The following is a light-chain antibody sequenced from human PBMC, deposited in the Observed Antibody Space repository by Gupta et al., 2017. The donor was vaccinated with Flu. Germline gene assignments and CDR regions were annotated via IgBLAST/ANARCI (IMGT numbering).Light chain of an antibody. CDR2: AAS. V-gene: IGKV1-39*01. CDR3: QQSYSVPCT. J-gene: IGKJ2*02. Sequence: GDRVSITGRASQSISRSLNWYQQTPGKAPKLLIHAASDLQSGVPSRFSGSGSGTDYTLTITSLQPEDFATYYCQQSYSVPCTFGQGTKLEIK. CDR1: QSISRS.